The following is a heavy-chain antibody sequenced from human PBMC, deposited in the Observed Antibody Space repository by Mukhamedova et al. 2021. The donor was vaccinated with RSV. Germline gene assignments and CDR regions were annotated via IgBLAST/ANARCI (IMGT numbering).Heavy chain of an antibody. J-gene: IGHJ3*02. CDR2: IPIFGTA. CDR3: ARGGIYDSSGEDAFDI. Sequence: IPIFGTANYAQKFQGRVTITADESTSTAYMELSSLRSEDTAVYYCARGGIYDSSGEDAFDIWGQGTMVTASS. D-gene: IGHD3-22*01. V-gene: IGHV1-69*01.